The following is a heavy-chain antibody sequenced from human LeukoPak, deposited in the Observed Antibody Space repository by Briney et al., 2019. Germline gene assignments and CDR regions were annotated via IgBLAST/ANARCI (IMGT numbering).Heavy chain of an antibody. J-gene: IGHJ4*02. D-gene: IGHD2-8*01. V-gene: IGHV3-74*01. CDR3: AREPLRMGPAAGDY. Sequence: PGGSLRLSCVVSGFTFSSHWMHWVRQAPGKGLVWVSRIISDGSSTIYADSVKGRFTISRDNAKNTLYLQMNSLRGEDTAVYYCAREPLRMGPAAGDYWGQGTLVTVPS. CDR1: GFTFSSHW. CDR2: IISDGSST.